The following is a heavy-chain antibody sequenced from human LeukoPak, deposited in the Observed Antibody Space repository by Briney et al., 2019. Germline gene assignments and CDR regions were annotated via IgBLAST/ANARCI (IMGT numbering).Heavy chain of an antibody. V-gene: IGHV1-69*04. CDR2: IIPFLGVV. Sequence: GASVKVSCKASGYTFTSYYMHWVRQAPGQGLEWMGRIIPFLGVVKYAQKFRGRVTITADKSTNIAYVDLSSLTSEDTALYYCARXSDSHYGSGDYDPFDIWGQGTMVIVSS. CDR3: ARXSDSHYGSGDYDPFDI. J-gene: IGHJ3*02. CDR1: GYTFTSYY. D-gene: IGHD3-10*01.